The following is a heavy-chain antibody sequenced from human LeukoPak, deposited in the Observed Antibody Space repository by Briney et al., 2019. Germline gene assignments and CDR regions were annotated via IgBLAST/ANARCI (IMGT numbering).Heavy chain of an antibody. D-gene: IGHD1-26*01. CDR1: GFTFSSYA. Sequence: GGSLRLSCAASGFTFSSYAMSWVRQAPGKGLEWVSAISGSGGSTYYADSVKGRFTISRDNSKNTLYLQMNSLRAEDTTVYYCAKDPYSGSYYDYWGQGTLVTVSS. J-gene: IGHJ4*02. CDR3: AKDPYSGSYYDY. CDR2: ISGSGGST. V-gene: IGHV3-23*01.